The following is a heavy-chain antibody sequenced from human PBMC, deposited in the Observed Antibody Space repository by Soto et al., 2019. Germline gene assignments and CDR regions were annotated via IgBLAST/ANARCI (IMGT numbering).Heavy chain of an antibody. V-gene: IGHV1-18*01. J-gene: IGHJ4*02. CDR2: ISAYNGNT. D-gene: IGHD6-13*01. CDR1: GYTFTSYY. Sequence: ASVKVSCKASGYTFTSYYISWVRQAPGQGLEWMGWISAYNGNTNYAQKLQGRVTMTTDTSTSTAYMELRSLRSDDTAVYYCARDRAGTGRRPDTFDYWGQGTLVTVSS. CDR3: ARDRAGTGRRPDTFDY.